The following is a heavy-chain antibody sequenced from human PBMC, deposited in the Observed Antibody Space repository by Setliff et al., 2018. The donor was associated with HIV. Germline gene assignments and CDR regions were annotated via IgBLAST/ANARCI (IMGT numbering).Heavy chain of an antibody. V-gene: IGHV3-33*06. CDR3: AKKDSLGAFDI. Sequence: GGSLRLSCAASGFTFSTYGMHWVRQAPGKGLEWVAVIWYDGSNKYYADSVKGRFTISRDNSKNTLYLQMNSLRAEDTAVYYCAKKDSLGAFDIWGQGTMVTVSS. J-gene: IGHJ3*02. D-gene: IGHD2-15*01. CDR2: IWYDGSNK. CDR1: GFTFSTYG.